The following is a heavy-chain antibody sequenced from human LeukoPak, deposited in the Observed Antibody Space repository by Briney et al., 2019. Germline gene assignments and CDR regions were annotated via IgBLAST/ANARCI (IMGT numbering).Heavy chain of an antibody. CDR2: IYYSGST. V-gene: IGHV4-39*07. CDR3: ARGASGNPFDY. Sequence: SETLSLTCTVSGGSISSSNYYWGWIRQPPGKGLEWIGSIYYSGSTYYNPSLKSRVTISIDTSKNQFSLKLSSVTAADTAVYYCARGASGNPFDYWGQGTLVTVSS. CDR1: GGSISSSNYY. J-gene: IGHJ4*02.